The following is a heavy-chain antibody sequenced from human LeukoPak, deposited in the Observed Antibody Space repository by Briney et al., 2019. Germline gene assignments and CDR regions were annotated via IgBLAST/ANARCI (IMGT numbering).Heavy chain of an antibody. Sequence: MTSETLSLTCTVSGGSISSSSYYWGWIRQPPGKGLEWIGSIYYSGSTYYNPSLKSRVTISVDTSKNQFSLKLSSVTAADTAVYYCARDIYEGGWFDPWGQGTLVTVSS. CDR2: IYYSGST. D-gene: IGHD3-3*01. V-gene: IGHV4-39*07. J-gene: IGHJ5*02. CDR3: ARDIYEGGWFDP. CDR1: GGSISSSSYY.